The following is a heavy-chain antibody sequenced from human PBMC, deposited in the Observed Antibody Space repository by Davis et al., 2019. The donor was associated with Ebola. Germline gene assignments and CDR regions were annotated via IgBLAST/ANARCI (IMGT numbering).Heavy chain of an antibody. CDR2: INAGNGNT. V-gene: IGHV1-3*01. CDR1: GYTFTSYA. J-gene: IGHJ4*02. Sequence: AASVKVSCKASGYTFTSYAMHWVRQAPGQRLEWMGWINAGNGNTKYSQKFQGRVTITSDTAASTAYMELSSLRSEDTSVYYCVRDRGGDYSFDYWGQGTLVTVSS. D-gene: IGHD3-10*01. CDR3: VRDRGGDYSFDY.